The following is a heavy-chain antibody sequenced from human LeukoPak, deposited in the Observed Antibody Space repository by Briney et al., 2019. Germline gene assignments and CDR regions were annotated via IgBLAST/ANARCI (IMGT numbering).Heavy chain of an antibody. V-gene: IGHV3-21*01. CDR2: ISTSSTYI. Sequence: GGSLRLSCAASGFTFSSYSMNWVRQAPGKGLEWVSSISTSSTYIYYADSVKGRFTISRDNAKNSLYLQMNSLRDEDTAVYYCARDQFYAFDIWGQGTMVTVSS. CDR1: GFTFSSYS. CDR3: ARDQFYAFDI. J-gene: IGHJ3*02.